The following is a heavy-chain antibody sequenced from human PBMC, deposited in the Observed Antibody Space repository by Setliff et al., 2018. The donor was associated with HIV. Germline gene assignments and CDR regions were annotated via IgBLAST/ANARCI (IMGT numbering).Heavy chain of an antibody. D-gene: IGHD5-18*01. J-gene: IGHJ4*02. CDR1: GFTFSSYT. CDR2: ISSSSYYI. Sequence: PGGSLSLSCAASGFTFSSYTMNWVRQAPGKGLEWVSSISSSSYYIYYADSVKGRFTISRDNAKNSLFLQMNSLRAEDTAVYYCASIELAAMVPVDYWGQGTLVTVSS. CDR3: ASIELAAMVPVDY. V-gene: IGHV3-21*01.